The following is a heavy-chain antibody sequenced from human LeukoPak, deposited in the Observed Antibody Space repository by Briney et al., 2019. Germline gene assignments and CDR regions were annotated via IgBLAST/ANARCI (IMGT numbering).Heavy chain of an antibody. J-gene: IGHJ5*02. V-gene: IGHV4-34*01. D-gene: IGHD3-9*01. CDR1: GGSFSGYY. CDR2: ISHSGSN. Sequence: SETLSLTCAVYGGSFSGYYWSWIRQPPGKGLEWIGEISHSGSNNYNPSLKSRVTISVDTSKNQFSLKLSSVTAADTAVYYCARGTTPRYFDWVNWFDPWGQGTLVTVSS. CDR3: ARGTTPRYFDWVNWFDP.